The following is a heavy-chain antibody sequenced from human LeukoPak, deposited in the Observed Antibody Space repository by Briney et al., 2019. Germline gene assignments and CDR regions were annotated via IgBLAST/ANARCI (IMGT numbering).Heavy chain of an antibody. D-gene: IGHD3-9*01. CDR2: ILGSGGST. J-gene: IGHJ4*02. CDR1: GFTFSNYA. V-gene: IGHV3-23*01. Sequence: AGGSLRLSCAASGFTFSNYAMSWVRHAPGKGLGWVSAILGSGGSTYYADSVKGRFTVSRDNSKSTLYLQMNSLRAEDTALYYCAKWGDYDVLTGYYLPDYWGQGTLVTVSS. CDR3: AKWGDYDVLTGYYLPDY.